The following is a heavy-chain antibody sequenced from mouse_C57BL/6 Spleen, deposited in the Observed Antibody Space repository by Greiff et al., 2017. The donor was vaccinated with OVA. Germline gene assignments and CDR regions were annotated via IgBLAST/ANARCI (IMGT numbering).Heavy chain of an antibody. Sequence: QVQLQQPGAELVKPGASVKLSCKASGYTFTSYWMHWVKQRPGQGLEWIGMIHPYSGSTNYNEKFKSKATLTVDKSFSTPYLQLISLTSEDSAVYYCAKGGVTTVVALYYFDYWGQGTTLTVSS. CDR3: AKGGVTTVVALYYFDY. D-gene: IGHD1-1*01. V-gene: IGHV1-64*01. J-gene: IGHJ2*01. CDR1: GYTFTSYW. CDR2: IHPYSGST.